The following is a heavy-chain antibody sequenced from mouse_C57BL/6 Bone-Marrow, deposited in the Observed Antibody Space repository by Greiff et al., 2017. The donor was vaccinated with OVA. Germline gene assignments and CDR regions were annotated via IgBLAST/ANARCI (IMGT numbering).Heavy chain of an antibody. Sequence: QVQLQQSGPGLVQPSQSLSITCTVSGFSLTSYGVHWVRQSPGKGLEWLGVIWRGGSTDYNAAFMSRLSITKDNSKSQVFFKMNSLQADDTAINLCGKRGDYYGSRGYRYFDVWGTGTPGTVSS. CDR2: IWRGGST. D-gene: IGHD1-1*01. J-gene: IGHJ1*03. V-gene: IGHV2-5*01. CDR1: GFSLTSYG. CDR3: GKRGDYYGSRGYRYFDV.